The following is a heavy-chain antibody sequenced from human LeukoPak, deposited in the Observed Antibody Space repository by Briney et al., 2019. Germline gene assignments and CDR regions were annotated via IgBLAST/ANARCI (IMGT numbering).Heavy chain of an antibody. CDR3: VTGHYDSRMYFDL. D-gene: IGHD3-16*01. J-gene: IGHJ2*01. Sequence: GGSLRLSCTASGLTFSTYWVHWVRQAPGKGLVWVSQIKFDGSLASYADSVKGRFTISRDNAKNTLYLQMNTLGTEDTAVYYCVTGHYDSRMYFDLWGRGTLVTDSS. V-gene: IGHV3-74*01. CDR1: GLTFSTYW. CDR2: IKFDGSLA.